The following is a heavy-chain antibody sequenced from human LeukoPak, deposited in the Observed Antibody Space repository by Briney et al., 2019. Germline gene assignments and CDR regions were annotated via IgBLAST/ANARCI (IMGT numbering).Heavy chain of an antibody. CDR1: GYSFTSYW. D-gene: IGHD3-22*01. V-gene: IGHV5-51*01. Sequence: GESLKISCKGSGYSFTSYWIGWVRQMPGKGLEWMGIIYPGDSDTRYSPSFQGQVTISADKSISTAYLQWSSLKASDTAMYYCARLNARYYDSSGPIDYWGQGTLVTVSS. J-gene: IGHJ4*02. CDR3: ARLNARYYDSSGPIDY. CDR2: IYPGDSDT.